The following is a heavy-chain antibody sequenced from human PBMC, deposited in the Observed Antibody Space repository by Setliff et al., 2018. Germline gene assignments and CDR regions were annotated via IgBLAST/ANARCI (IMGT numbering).Heavy chain of an antibody. CDR2: IYTSGST. J-gene: IGHJ6*03. V-gene: IGHV4-61*10. D-gene: IGHD2-2*01. CDR1: GGSINSGSYY. CDR3: ARRRGSPDIVVVPAAYGADYYYYMDV. Sequence: SETLSLTCTVSGGSINSGSYYWSWIRQSAGKGLEWIGYIYTSGSTNYNPSLKSRVTISIDTSKNQFSLKLSSVTAADTAVYYCARRRGSPDIVVVPAAYGADYYYYMDVWGIGTTVTVSS.